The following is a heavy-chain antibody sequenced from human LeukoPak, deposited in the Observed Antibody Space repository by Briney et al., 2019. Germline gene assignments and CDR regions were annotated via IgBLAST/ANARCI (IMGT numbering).Heavy chain of an antibody. J-gene: IGHJ3*02. CDR1: GFTFSSYS. CDR2: ISSSSSYI. V-gene: IGHV3-21*01. Sequence: GGSLRLSCAASGFTFSSYSMNWVRQAPGKGLEWVSSISSSSSYIYYADSVKGRFTISRDNAKNSLYLQMNSLRAEDTAVYYCARDGIVVVPAAIEAAADAFDIWGQGTMVTVSS. D-gene: IGHD2-2*01. CDR3: ARDGIVVVPAAIEAAADAFDI.